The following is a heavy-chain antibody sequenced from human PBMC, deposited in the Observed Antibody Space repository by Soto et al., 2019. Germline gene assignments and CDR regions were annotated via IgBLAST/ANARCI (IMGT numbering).Heavy chain of an antibody. CDR2: ISYDASNK. CDR1: GFALSSYA. CDR3: ARPFSSGWYGDFDF. J-gene: IGHJ4*02. V-gene: IGHV3-30-3*01. Sequence: XGSLILSCSAAGFALSSYAMHWVRRAPGKGLEWVAVISYDASNKYYGDSVKGRFTISRDNSKKTMYLQMSSLRAEDTAVYYCARPFSSGWYGDFDFWGQGTLVTVSS. D-gene: IGHD6-19*01.